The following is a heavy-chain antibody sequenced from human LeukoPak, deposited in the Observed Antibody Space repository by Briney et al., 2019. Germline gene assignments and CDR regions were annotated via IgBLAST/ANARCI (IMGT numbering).Heavy chain of an antibody. CDR1: GFTFSSYA. J-gene: IGHJ6*03. D-gene: IGHD6-6*01. V-gene: IGHV3-23*01. CDR2: ISGSGGST. Sequence: GGSLRLSCAASGFTFSSYAMSWVRQAPGKGLEWVSAISGSGGSTYYADSVKGRFTISRDNSKNTLYLQMNSLRAEDTAEYYCARNRGSSRYYYYYMDVWGKGTTVTVSS. CDR3: ARNRGSSRYYYYYMDV.